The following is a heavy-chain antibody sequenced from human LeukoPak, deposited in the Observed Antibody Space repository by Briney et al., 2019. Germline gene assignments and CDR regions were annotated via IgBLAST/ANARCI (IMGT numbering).Heavy chain of an antibody. Sequence: GGSLRLSCAASGFTFSSCAMSWVRQAPGKGLEWVSTIIDSGNSIYYADSAEGRFTISRENSKDTRYLQMNSLRAGDTAVYYCAKDPIFSGSYGVFDYWGLGTLVTVSS. CDR3: AKDPIFSGSYGVFDY. CDR2: IIDSGNSI. J-gene: IGHJ4*02. V-gene: IGHV3-23*01. D-gene: IGHD1-26*01. CDR1: GFTFSSCA.